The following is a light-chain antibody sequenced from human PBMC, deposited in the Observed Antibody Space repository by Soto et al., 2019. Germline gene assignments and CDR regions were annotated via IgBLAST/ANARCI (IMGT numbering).Light chain of an antibody. V-gene: IGKV1-39*01. J-gene: IGKJ1*01. CDR3: QQSYSTPWP. CDR2: DAS. Sequence: DLEMTQSPSSLSAYVWDRVTIPCRASQSISKDLNWYQQKPGEAPMLLIYDASTLQGGVPSRFSGAVSGTDFTLTISNLQPEDFATYFCQQSYSTPWPFGLGTKGDIK. CDR1: QSISKD.